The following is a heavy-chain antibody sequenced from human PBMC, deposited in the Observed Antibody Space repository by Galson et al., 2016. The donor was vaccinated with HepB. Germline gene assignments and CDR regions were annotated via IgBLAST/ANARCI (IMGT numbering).Heavy chain of an antibody. D-gene: IGHD4-17*01. CDR2: ISWNSRNI. V-gene: IGHV3-9*01. J-gene: IGHJ4*02. CDR1: GFTFHDHA. Sequence: SLRLSCAASGFTFHDHAMHWVRQTPGKGLEWVSGISWNSRNIGYADSVKGRFTISRDNAKNSVFLQMNSLRPEDTALYYCAKDGGEDWTTAKPDYWGQGTLATVSS. CDR3: AKDGGEDWTTAKPDY.